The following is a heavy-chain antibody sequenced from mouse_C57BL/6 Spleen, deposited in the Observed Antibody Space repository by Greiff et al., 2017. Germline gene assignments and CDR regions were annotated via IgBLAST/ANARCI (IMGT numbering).Heavy chain of an antibody. D-gene: IGHD2-4*01. CDR1: GYTFTDYY. Sequence: EVNLVESGPVLVKPGASVKMSCKASGYTFTDYYMNWVKQSHGKSLEWIGVINPYNGGTSYNQKFTGKAKLTVDKSFSTAYIELNSLTSEDSAVYYCARGYDYDVAWFAYWGQGTLVTVSA. CDR3: ARGYDYDVAWFAY. V-gene: IGHV1-19*01. J-gene: IGHJ3*01. CDR2: INPYNGGT.